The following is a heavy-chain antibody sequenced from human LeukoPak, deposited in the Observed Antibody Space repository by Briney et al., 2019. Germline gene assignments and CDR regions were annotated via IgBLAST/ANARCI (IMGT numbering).Heavy chain of an antibody. CDR2: ISSRSTYI. V-gene: IGHV3-21*01. D-gene: IGHD2-21*01. Sequence: GGSLRLSCAASRFTFSSYSMNWVRQAPGKGLEWVSSISSRSTYIYYADSVKGRFTISRDNAKNSLYLQMNNLRAEDTAMFYCATSMAQDVDAFHIWGQGTMVTVSS. CDR3: ATSMAQDVDAFHI. CDR1: RFTFSSYS. J-gene: IGHJ3*02.